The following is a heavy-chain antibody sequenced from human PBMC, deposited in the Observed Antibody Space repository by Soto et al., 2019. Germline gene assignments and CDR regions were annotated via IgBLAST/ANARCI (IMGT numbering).Heavy chain of an antibody. CDR2: ISYDGSNK. CDR3: AKSPVGAITMAYDY. CDR1: GFTFSSYG. D-gene: IGHD1-26*01. V-gene: IGHV3-30*18. J-gene: IGHJ4*02. Sequence: QVQLVESGGGVVQPGRSLRLSCAASGFTFSSYGMHWVRQAPGKGLEWVAVISYDGSNKYYADSVKGRFTISRDNSKNTLYLQMNSLRAEDTAVYYCAKSPVGAITMAYDYWGQGTLVTVSS.